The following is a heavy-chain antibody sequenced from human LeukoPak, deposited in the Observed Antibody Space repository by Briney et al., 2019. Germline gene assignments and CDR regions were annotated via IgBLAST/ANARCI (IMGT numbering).Heavy chain of an antibody. CDR1: GFGFTNAW. Sequence: PGRSLRLSCAASGFGFTNAWMTWVRQAPGKAPEWVGRIKSNPDGGTTDYAAPVKGRFTISRDDSKNTLYLQLNSLKTEDTAVYYCTTLSYDIHYWGQGTLVTVSS. J-gene: IGHJ4*02. D-gene: IGHD3-9*01. V-gene: IGHV3-15*01. CDR2: IKSNPDGGTT. CDR3: TTLSYDIHY.